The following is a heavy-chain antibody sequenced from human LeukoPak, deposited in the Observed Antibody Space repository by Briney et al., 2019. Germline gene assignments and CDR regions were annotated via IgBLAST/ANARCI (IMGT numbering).Heavy chain of an antibody. D-gene: IGHD1-26*01. CDR2: ISGSGGST. Sequence: GGSLRLSCASSGFTFADYYMSWIRQAPGKGLEWVSAISGSGGSTYYADSVKGRFTISRDNSKSTLYLQMNSLRAEDTAVYYCAKDPRKYSGSYYYWGQGTLVTVSS. CDR1: GFTFADYY. V-gene: IGHV3-23*01. CDR3: AKDPRKYSGSYYY. J-gene: IGHJ4*02.